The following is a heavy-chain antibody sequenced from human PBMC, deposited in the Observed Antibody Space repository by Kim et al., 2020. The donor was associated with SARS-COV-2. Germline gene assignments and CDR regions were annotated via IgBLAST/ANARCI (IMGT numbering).Heavy chain of an antibody. CDR1: GFTFSRYW. V-gene: IGHV3-7*03. CDR3: ARDGGSPRDY. D-gene: IGHD3-16*01. Sequence: GGSLRLSCAASGFTFSRYWMSWVRRAPGKGLEWVANINEDGRQTYYVDSVKGRFTISRDNARNSLFLQMNSLRAEDAAVYYCARDGGSPRDYWGQGTLVTVSS. J-gene: IGHJ4*02. CDR2: INEDGRQT.